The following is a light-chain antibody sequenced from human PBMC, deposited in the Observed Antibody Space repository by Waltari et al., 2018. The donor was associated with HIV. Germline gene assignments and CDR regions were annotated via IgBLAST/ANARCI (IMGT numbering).Light chain of an antibody. J-gene: IGKJ2*01. V-gene: IGKV1-33*01. CDR3: QQYDNLP. CDR1: QDISNY. Sequence: DIQMTQSPSSMSASVGDRVTITCQASQDISNYLNWYQQKPGKAPKLLTYDASNLETGVPSRFSGSGSWTDFTFTISSLQPEDIATYYCQQYDNLPFGQGTKLEIK. CDR2: DAS.